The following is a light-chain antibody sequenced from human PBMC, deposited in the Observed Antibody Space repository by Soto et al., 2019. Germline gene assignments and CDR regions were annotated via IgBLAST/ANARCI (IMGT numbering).Light chain of an antibody. J-gene: IGKJ1*01. V-gene: IGKV1-5*01. CDR1: QSIGSW. CDR2: GAS. Sequence: DFQMSQSPSTLSASVGDRVTMTCRASQSIGSWLAWYQQKSGKAPKLLIYGASNLQSGVPPRFSGSGSGTDFTLAISSLQPEDSATYYCLQDINYPWTFGQGTKVDIK. CDR3: LQDINYPWT.